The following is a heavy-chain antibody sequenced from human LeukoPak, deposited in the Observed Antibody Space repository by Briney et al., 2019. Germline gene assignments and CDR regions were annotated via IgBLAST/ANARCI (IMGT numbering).Heavy chain of an antibody. J-gene: IGHJ4*02. CDR3: ARVTVGANTPLDY. Sequence: SETLSLTCTVSGYSISSGYYWGWIRQPPGKGLEWIVSTHHTGSTYHNPSLKSRVTISVDTSKNQISLNLSSVTAADTAFYYCARVTVGANTPLDYWGQGPLVAVSS. V-gene: IGHV4-38-2*02. CDR1: GYSISSGYY. CDR2: THHTGST. D-gene: IGHD1-26*01.